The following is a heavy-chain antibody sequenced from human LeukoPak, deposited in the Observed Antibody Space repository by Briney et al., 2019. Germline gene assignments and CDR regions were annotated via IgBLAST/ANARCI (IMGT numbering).Heavy chain of an antibody. CDR2: IYHSGST. CDR1: GGSISSGGYY. J-gene: IGHJ6*03. Sequence: PSETLSLTCTVSGGSISSGGYYWSWIRQPPGKGLEWIGYIYHSGSTYYNPSLKSRVTISVDRSKNQFSLKLSSVTAADTAVYYCARAPADITDPVSAPYYYYMDVWGKGTTVTVSS. CDR3: ARAPADITDPVSAPYYYYMDV. D-gene: IGHD3-16*01. V-gene: IGHV4-30-2*01.